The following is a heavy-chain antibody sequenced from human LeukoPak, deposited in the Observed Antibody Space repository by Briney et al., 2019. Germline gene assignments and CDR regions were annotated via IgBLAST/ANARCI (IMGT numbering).Heavy chain of an antibody. CDR2: IKQDGSEK. V-gene: IGHV3-7*01. CDR3: VRGAYYAAY. D-gene: IGHD2/OR15-2a*01. CDR1: GFTFSNYW. Sequence: GGSLRLSCAASGFTFSNYWMSWVRQAPGKGLEWVANIKQDGSEKSYVDSVKGRFSISRDNVKNALYLQMNSLRVDDTGVYYCVRGAYYAAYWGQGTLVTVSS. J-gene: IGHJ4*02.